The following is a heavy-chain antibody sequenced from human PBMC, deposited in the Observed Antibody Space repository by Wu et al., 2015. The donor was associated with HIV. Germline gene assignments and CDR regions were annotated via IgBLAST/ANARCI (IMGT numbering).Heavy chain of an antibody. CDR2: MSPSSGDT. D-gene: IGHD3-10*01. V-gene: IGHV1-8*01. CDR3: ARVVGGSESSWYYYYGMDV. J-gene: IGHJ6*02. Sequence: QVQLVQSGAEVKKPGASVKVSCKASGYTFTNFDINWVRLATGQGLEYMGWMSPSSGDTGYAQKFQGRLTMTRNTSTNTAYMELSSLRSEDTAVYYCARVVGGSESSWYYYYGMDVVGPRDHGHCLL. CDR1: GYTFTNFD.